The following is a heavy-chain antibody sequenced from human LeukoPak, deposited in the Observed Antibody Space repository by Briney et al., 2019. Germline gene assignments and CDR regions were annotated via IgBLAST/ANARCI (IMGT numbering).Heavy chain of an antibody. Sequence: PGGSLRLSCAASGFTFSSYGMHWIRQAPGKGLEWVAVISYDGSNKYYADSVKGRFTISRDNSKNTLYLQMNSLRAEDTAVYYCAKELPDNGFDYWGQGTLVTVSS. D-gene: IGHD1-1*01. V-gene: IGHV3-30*18. CDR3: AKELPDNGFDY. J-gene: IGHJ4*02. CDR2: ISYDGSNK. CDR1: GFTFSSYG.